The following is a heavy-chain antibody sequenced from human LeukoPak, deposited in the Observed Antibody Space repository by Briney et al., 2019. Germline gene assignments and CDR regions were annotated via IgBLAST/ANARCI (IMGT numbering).Heavy chain of an antibody. J-gene: IGHJ4*02. Sequence: GASVKVSCKASGYTFTGYYMHWVRQAPGQGLEWMGWINPNSGGTNYAQKFQGRVTMTRDTSISTAYMELRSLRSDDTAVYYCARDPGGVGATTYFDYWGQGTLVTVSS. V-gene: IGHV1-2*02. CDR1: GYTFTGYY. CDR3: ARDPGGVGATTYFDY. CDR2: INPNSGGT. D-gene: IGHD1-26*01.